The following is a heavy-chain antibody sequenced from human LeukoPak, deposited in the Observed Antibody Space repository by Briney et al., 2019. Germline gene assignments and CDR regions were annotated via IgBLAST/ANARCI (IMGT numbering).Heavy chain of an antibody. Sequence: GGSLRLSCAASGFTFSSYSMNWVRQAPGKGLEWVSYISGSSSAIYYADSVGGRFTISRDNAKNSLYLQMNSLRAEDTAVYYCAREFFDREGGTTVLDYWGQGTLVTVSS. J-gene: IGHJ4*02. D-gene: IGHD1-26*01. CDR3: AREFFDREGGTTVLDY. V-gene: IGHV3-48*01. CDR1: GFTFSSYS. CDR2: ISGSSSAI.